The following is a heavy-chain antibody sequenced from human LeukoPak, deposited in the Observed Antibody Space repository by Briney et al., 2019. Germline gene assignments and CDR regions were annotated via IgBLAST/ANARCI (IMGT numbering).Heavy chain of an antibody. CDR1: GGTFSSYA. V-gene: IGHV1-69*13. Sequence: SVKVSCKASGGTFSSYAISWVRQAPGQGLEWMGGIIPIFGTANYAQKFQGRVTITADESTSTAYMELSSLRSEDTAVYYCALSELWREDIVVVPAAIPVGYFDYWGQGTLVTVSS. D-gene: IGHD2-2*02. CDR3: ALSELWREDIVVVPAAIPVGYFDY. CDR2: IIPIFGTA. J-gene: IGHJ4*02.